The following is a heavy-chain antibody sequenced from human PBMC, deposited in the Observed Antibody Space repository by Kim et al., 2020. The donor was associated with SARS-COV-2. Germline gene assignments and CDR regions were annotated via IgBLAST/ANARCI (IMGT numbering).Heavy chain of an antibody. CDR3: ARGYSRAMDV. Sequence: GGSLRLSCAASGFTFSNYGMNWVRQAPGKGLECVSFISTSGSTIHYADSVKGRFTISRDNAKNSLYLQMNSLRDEDTAVYYCARGYSRAMDVWGQGTTVT. CDR1: GFTFSNYG. V-gene: IGHV3-48*02. D-gene: IGHD2-15*01. J-gene: IGHJ6*02. CDR2: ISTSGSTI.